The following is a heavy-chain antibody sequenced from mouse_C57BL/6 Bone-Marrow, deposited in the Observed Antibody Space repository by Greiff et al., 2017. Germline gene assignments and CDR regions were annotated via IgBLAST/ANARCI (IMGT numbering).Heavy chain of an antibody. CDR1: GYTFTSYW. V-gene: IGHV1-69*01. CDR2: IDPSDSYT. CDR3: ANYYGSSYRYAMDY. Sequence: QVQLQQPGAELVMPGASVKLSCKASGYTFTSYWMHWVKQRPGQGLEWIGEIDPSDSYTNYNQKFKGKSTLTVDKSSSTAYMQLSSLTSEDSAVYYCANYYGSSYRYAMDYWGQGTSVTVSS. D-gene: IGHD1-1*01. J-gene: IGHJ4*01.